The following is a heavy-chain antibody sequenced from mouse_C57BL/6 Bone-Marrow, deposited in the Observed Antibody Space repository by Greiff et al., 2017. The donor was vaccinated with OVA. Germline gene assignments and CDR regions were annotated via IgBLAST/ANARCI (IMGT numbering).Heavy chain of an antibody. Sequence: LQQPGAELVRPGSSVKLSCKASGYTFTSYWMHWVKQRPIQGLEWIGNIDPSDSETHSNQKFKDKATLTVDKSSSTAYMQLSSLTSEDYAVYYCARIFTTVWYFDVWGTGTTVTVSS. CDR2: IDPSDSET. J-gene: IGHJ1*03. CDR1: GYTFTSYW. V-gene: IGHV1-52*01. D-gene: IGHD1-1*01. CDR3: ARIFTTVWYFDV.